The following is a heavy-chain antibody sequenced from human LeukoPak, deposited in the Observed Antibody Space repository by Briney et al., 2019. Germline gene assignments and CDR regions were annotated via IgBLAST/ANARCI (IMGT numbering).Heavy chain of an antibody. CDR3: AKDSSIAAAGIGNFGMDV. D-gene: IGHD6-13*01. CDR2: ISRDGSNR. J-gene: IGHJ6*02. V-gene: IGHV3-30*18. Sequence: PGRSLGLSCAASGFTFSNFGMHWVRQAPGKGLQWVAVISRDGSNRYYADSVKGRFTISRDNSKNTLYLQMNSLGAEDTAVYYCAKDSSIAAAGIGNFGMDVWGQGTTVTVSS. CDR1: GFTFSNFG.